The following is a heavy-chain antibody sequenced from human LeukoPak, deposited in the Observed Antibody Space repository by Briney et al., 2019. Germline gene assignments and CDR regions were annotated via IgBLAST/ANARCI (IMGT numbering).Heavy chain of an antibody. J-gene: IGHJ4*02. CDR1: GFTFDDYA. V-gene: IGHV3-9*01. CDR3: AREIPRTTMVRGVTRGY. D-gene: IGHD3-10*01. Sequence: TGGSLRLSCAASGFTFDDYAMHWVRQAPGKGLEWVSGISWNSGSIGYADSVKGRFTISRDNAKYSLYLHMNSLRAEDTAVYYCAREIPRTTMVRGVTRGYWGQGTLVTVSS. CDR2: ISWNSGSI.